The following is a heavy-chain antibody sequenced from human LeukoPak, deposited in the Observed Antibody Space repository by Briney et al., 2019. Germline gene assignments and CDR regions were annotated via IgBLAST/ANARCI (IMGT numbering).Heavy chain of an antibody. CDR3: ARDTPRTIFVPFDY. CDR2: INAYNGNT. Sequence: ASVKVSCKASGYTFTSYGISWVRQAPGQGLEWMGWINAYNGNTNYAQKLQGRVTMTTDTSTSTAYMELRSLRSDDTAVYYCARDTPRTIFVPFDYWGQGTLVTVSS. CDR1: GYTFTSYG. J-gene: IGHJ4*02. V-gene: IGHV1-18*01. D-gene: IGHD3-3*01.